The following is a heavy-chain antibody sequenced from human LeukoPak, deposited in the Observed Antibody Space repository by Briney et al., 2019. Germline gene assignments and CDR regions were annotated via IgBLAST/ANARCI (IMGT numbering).Heavy chain of an antibody. V-gene: IGHV4-59*08. D-gene: IGHD3-10*01. J-gene: IGHJ4*02. CDR1: GASINTYY. CDR2: ISYSGNT. Sequence: SETLSLTCTVSGASINTYYWGWIRQPPGKGLEYIAYISYSGNTNYNPSLQSRVTMSVDTSNNQFSLRLSSVTAADTAIYYCARLAGDLLSNFDYWGQGTLVTVSS. CDR3: ARLAGDLLSNFDY.